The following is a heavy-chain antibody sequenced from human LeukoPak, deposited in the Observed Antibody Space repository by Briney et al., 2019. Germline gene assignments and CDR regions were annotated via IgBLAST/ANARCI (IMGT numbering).Heavy chain of an antibody. CDR3: AGYCPLYGSGSPFDY. CDR1: GYTLTELS. J-gene: IGHJ4*02. CDR2: FDPEDGET. D-gene: IGHD3-10*01. Sequence: ASVKVSCKVSGYTLTELSMHWVRQAPGKGLEWMGGFDPEDGETIYAQKFQGRVTMTEDTSTGTAYMELSSLRSEDTAVYYCAGYCPLYGSGSPFDYWGQGTLVTVSS. V-gene: IGHV1-24*01.